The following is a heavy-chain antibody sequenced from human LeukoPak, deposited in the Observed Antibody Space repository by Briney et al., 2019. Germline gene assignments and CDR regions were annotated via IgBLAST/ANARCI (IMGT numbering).Heavy chain of an antibody. Sequence: GGSLRPSCAVSGFTFSSYGMHGVRQAPGKGLEWVAFIRYDGSNKYYADFVKGRFTISRDNSKNTLYLQMNSLRAEDTAVYYCAKDQVLLWFGELPVYFDYWGQGTLVTVSS. CDR1: GFTFSSYG. CDR3: AKDQVLLWFGELPVYFDY. CDR2: IRYDGSNK. J-gene: IGHJ4*02. D-gene: IGHD3-10*01. V-gene: IGHV3-30*02.